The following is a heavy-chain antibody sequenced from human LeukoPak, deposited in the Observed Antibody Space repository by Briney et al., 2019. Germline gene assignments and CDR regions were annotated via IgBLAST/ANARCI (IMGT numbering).Heavy chain of an antibody. D-gene: IGHD2-21*02. Sequence: GESLKISCKGSGYNFINYWIGWVRQMPGKGLEWMGIIYPGNSDTRYSPSFQGQVTISADKSISTAYLQWSRLKDSDTAMYYCARRVYCDGDCNIGAFDLWGQGTMVTVSS. CDR2: IYPGNSDT. CDR3: ARRVYCDGDCNIGAFDL. V-gene: IGHV5-51*01. J-gene: IGHJ3*01. CDR1: GYNFINYW.